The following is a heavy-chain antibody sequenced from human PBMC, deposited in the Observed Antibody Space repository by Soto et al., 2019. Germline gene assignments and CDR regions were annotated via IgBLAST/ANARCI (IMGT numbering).Heavy chain of an antibody. CDR2: FDPEDGET. D-gene: IGHD5-18*01. Sequence: ASVKVSCKVSGYTLTELSMHCVRQAPGKGLEWMGGFDPEDGETIYAQKFQGRVTMTEDTSTDTAYMELSSLRSEDTAVYYCATGVDTAMVPNDAFDIWGQGTMVTVSS. V-gene: IGHV1-24*01. CDR1: GYTLTELS. J-gene: IGHJ3*02. CDR3: ATGVDTAMVPNDAFDI.